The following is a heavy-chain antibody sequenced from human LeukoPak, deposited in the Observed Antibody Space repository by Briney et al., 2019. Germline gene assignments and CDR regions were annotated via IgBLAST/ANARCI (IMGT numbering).Heavy chain of an antibody. V-gene: IGHV1-46*01. J-gene: IGHJ6*02. Sequence: GASVKVSCKASGYTFTSYYMHWVRQAPGQGLEWMGIINPSGGSTSYAQKFQGRVTMTRDASTSTAYMELSSLRSEDTAVYFCATALHYQYGFDVWGQGTTVTVSS. CDR1: GYTFTSYY. CDR2: INPSGGST. CDR3: ATALHYQYGFDV. D-gene: IGHD2-15*01.